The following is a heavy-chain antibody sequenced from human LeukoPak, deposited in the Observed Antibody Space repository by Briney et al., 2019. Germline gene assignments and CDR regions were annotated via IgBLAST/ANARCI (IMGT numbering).Heavy chain of an antibody. CDR3: GRRRDPAAAFDY. V-gene: IGHV3-53*01. J-gene: IGHJ4*02. Sequence: GGSLRLSCAASGFTVSSNYMSWVRQAPGKGLEWVSVIYSGGSTYYADSAKGRFTISRDNSKNTLYLQMNSLRAEAAAVYDCGRRRDPAAAFDYWGQGTLVTVSS. D-gene: IGHD2-2*01. CDR2: IYSGGST. CDR1: GFTVSSNY.